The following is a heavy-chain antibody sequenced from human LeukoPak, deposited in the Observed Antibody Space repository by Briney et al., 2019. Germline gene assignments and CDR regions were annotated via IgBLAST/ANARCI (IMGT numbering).Heavy chain of an antibody. CDR2: ISAYNGNT. V-gene: IGHV1-18*01. CDR1: GYTFTSYG. Sequence: ASVKVSCKASGYTFTSYGISWVRQAPGQGLEWMGWISAYNGNTNYAQKLQGRVTMTTDTSTSTAYMELRSLRSDDTAVYYCAREDIVVVPAARLEYYYYYYMDVWGKGTTVTISS. D-gene: IGHD2-2*01. CDR3: AREDIVVVPAARLEYYYYYYMDV. J-gene: IGHJ6*03.